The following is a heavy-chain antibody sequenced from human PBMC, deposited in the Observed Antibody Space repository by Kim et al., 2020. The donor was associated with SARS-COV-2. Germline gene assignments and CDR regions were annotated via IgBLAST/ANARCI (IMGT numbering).Heavy chain of an antibody. D-gene: IGHD6-6*01. Sequence: PSLKSRVTISVDTSKNQFSLKLSSVTAADTAVYDCARGRGSSSSPYAFDIWGQGTMVTVSS. V-gene: IGHV4-34*01. J-gene: IGHJ3*02. CDR3: ARGRGSSSSPYAFDI.